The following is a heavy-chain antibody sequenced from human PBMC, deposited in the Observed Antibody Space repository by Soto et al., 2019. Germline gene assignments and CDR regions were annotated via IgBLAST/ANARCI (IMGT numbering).Heavy chain of an antibody. D-gene: IGHD1-1*01. CDR2: IKQDGSEK. J-gene: IGHJ6*02. CDR1: RFTFSSYW. V-gene: IGHV3-7*01. Sequence: EVRLVESGGGLVQPGGSLRLSCAASRFTFSSYWMSWVRQAPGKGLEWVANIKQDGSEKFYVDSVKGRFTISRDNAKNYLYLQMDSLRAEDTAVYYCARGIDDNASFGMDVWGQGTTVTVSS. CDR3: ARGIDDNASFGMDV.